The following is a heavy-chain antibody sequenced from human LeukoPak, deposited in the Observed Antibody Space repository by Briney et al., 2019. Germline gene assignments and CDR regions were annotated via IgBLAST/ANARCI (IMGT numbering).Heavy chain of an antibody. CDR1: GFTFSTYW. D-gene: IGHD6-19*01. CDR3: ARFRSLDV. Sequence: GGSLRLSCAASGFTFSTYWMSWVRQAPGKGLEWGANMKADGSDKHYMAAVKCRFTIPRDNAKSSLYLQMSSLRAEDTAVYYCARFRSLDVWGQGTTVTVSS. V-gene: IGHV3-7*01. J-gene: IGHJ6*02. CDR2: MKADGSDK.